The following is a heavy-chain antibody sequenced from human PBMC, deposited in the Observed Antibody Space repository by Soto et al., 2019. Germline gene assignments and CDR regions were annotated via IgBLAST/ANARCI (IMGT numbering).Heavy chain of an antibody. V-gene: IGHV3-48*02. D-gene: IGHD5-18*01. CDR1: GFAFSSYS. CDR2: ISSSSSTI. Sequence: EAQLVESGGGLVQPGGSLRLSCAASGFAFSSYSMNWVRQAPGKGLEWVSYISSSSSTIYYADSVKGRFTISRDNDKNSLFLQMNSLSDEDTAVYYCARDERYSYGSNYYYYYYGMDVWGQGTTVTVSS. J-gene: IGHJ6*02. CDR3: ARDERYSYGSNYYYYYYGMDV.